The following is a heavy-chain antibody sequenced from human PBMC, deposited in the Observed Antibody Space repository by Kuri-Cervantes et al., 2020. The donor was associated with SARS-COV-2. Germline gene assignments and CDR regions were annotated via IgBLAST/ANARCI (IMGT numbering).Heavy chain of an antibody. Sequence: GESLKISCAASGFTFSSYGMHWVRQAPGKGLEWVAVIWYDGSNKYYADSVKGRFTISRDNSKNTLYLQMNSLRAEDTAVYYCARVVVPAATELGLDYWGQGTLVTVSS. J-gene: IGHJ4*02. D-gene: IGHD2-2*01. CDR3: ARVVVPAATELGLDY. V-gene: IGHV3-33*08. CDR1: GFTFSSYG. CDR2: IWYDGSNK.